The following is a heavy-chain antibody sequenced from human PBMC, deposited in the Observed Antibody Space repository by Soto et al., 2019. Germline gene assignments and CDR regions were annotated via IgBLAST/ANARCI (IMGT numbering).Heavy chain of an antibody. CDR2: IYYSGST. V-gene: IGHV4-61*01. CDR3: ARSGYCSSTICYNQKSNSGRIDP. D-gene: IGHD2-2*01. CDR1: GGSVSSGSYY. J-gene: IGHJ5*02. Sequence: PSETLSLTCTVSGGSVSSGSYYWSWIRQPPGKGLEWIGYIYYSGSTNYNPSLKSRVTISVDTSKNQFSLKLSSVTAADTAVYYCARSGYCSSTICYNQKSNSGRIDPWGQGTLVTVSS.